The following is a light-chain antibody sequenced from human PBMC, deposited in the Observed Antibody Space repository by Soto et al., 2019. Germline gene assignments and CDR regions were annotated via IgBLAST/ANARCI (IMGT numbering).Light chain of an antibody. V-gene: IGKV3-15*01. Sequence: EIVMTQSPATLSVSPGDRATLSCRASQSVSRDLAWYQQKPGQAPRLLIYGASTRATGIPARFSGSGSGTEFTLTISSLQSEDFAVYYCQQYNNWPPWTFCQGTKVEIK. CDR2: GAS. J-gene: IGKJ1*01. CDR1: QSVSRD. CDR3: QQYNNWPPWT.